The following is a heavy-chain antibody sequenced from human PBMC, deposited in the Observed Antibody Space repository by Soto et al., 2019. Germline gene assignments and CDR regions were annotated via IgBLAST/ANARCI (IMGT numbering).Heavy chain of an antibody. V-gene: IGHV4-39*01. D-gene: IGHD3-3*01. CDR2: IYYSGST. J-gene: IGHJ6*03. Sequence: PSETLSLTCTVSGGSISISSYYWGWIRQPPGKGLEWFGSIYYSGSTYYNPSLKSRVTISVDTSKNQFSLKLSSVTAADTAVYYCARTSTYYDFWSGYSNRNYYYYMDVWGKGTTVTVSS. CDR3: ARTSTYYDFWSGYSNRNYYYYMDV. CDR1: GGSISISSYY.